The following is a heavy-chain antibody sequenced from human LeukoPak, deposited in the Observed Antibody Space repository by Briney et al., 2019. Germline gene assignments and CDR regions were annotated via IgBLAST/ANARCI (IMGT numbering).Heavy chain of an antibody. CDR3: ARGVSSTGNWFDP. D-gene: IGHD2-2*01. Sequence: SETLSLTCAVYGGSFSGYYWSWIRQPPGKGLEWIGEINHSGSTNYNPSLKSRVTISVDTSKNQFSLRLSSVTAADTAVYYCARGVSSTGNWFDPWGQGTLVTVSS. CDR2: INHSGST. CDR1: GGSFSGYY. V-gene: IGHV4-34*01. J-gene: IGHJ5*02.